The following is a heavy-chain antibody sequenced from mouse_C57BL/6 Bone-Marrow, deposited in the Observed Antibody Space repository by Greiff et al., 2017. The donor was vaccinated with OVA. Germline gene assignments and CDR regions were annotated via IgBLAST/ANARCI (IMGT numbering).Heavy chain of an antibody. CDR2: IYYSGTI. CDR3: AREKSNGNPPYWYFDV. Sequence: VQLQQSGPGLVKPSQTVFLTCTVTGISITTGNYRWSWIRQFPGNKLEWIGYIYYSGTITYNPSLTSRTTITKDTPKNQFFLEMNSLTAEDTATYYCAREKSNGNPPYWYFDVWGTGTTVTVSS. CDR1: GISITTGNYR. J-gene: IGHJ1*03. D-gene: IGHD2-1*01. V-gene: IGHV3-5*01.